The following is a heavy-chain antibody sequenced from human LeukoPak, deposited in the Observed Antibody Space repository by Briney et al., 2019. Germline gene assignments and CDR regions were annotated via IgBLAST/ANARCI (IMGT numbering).Heavy chain of an antibody. V-gene: IGHV5-51*01. CDR3: ARRDGSGSPGAYYYYGMDV. J-gene: IGHJ6*02. D-gene: IGHD3-10*01. CDR2: IFPGDSDT. CDR1: GYSFTSYW. Sequence: GESLKISCKGSGYSFTSYWIGWVRQMPGKGLGGMGIIFPGDSDTRYSPSFQGQVTISADKSISTAYLQWSSLKASDTAMYYCARRDGSGSPGAYYYYGMDVWGQGTTVTVSS.